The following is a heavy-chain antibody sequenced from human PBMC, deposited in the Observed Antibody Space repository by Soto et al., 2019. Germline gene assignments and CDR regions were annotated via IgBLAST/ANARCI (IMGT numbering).Heavy chain of an antibody. J-gene: IGHJ6*02. CDR1: GYTFTSHG. Sequence: QAQLVQSGGEVKKPGASVKLSCTASGYTFTSHGISWVRQAPGQGLEWMGWISAYNGKTNYAQNVQGRVTMTTDTSTGTAYMDLRSLRSDDTAVYYCAIGGDVNYYHGMDVWGQGTTVTVSS. CDR3: AIGGDVNYYHGMDV. CDR2: ISAYNGKT. D-gene: IGHD5-12*01. V-gene: IGHV1-18*01.